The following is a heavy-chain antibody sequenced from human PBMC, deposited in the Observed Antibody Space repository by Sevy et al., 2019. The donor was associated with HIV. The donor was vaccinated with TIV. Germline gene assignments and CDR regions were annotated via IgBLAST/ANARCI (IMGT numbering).Heavy chain of an antibody. CDR2: IKGKINDGTI. Sequence: GGSLRLSCAASGFTFSNAWMSWVRQAPGTGLEWVGRIKGKINDGTIDYAAPVKGRFSISIDDSKNTLYLQMNSLKTEDTAVYYCTTASWSQEDYYNYWGQGTLVTVSS. J-gene: IGHJ4*02. CDR1: GFTFSNAW. D-gene: IGHD6-13*01. CDR3: TTASWSQEDYYNY. V-gene: IGHV3-15*01.